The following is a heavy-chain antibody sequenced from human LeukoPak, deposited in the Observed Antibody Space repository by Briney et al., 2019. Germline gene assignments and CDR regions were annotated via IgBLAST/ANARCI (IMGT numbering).Heavy chain of an antibody. J-gene: IGHJ5*02. D-gene: IGHD2-15*01. V-gene: IGHV3-20*04. CDR1: GFTFDDHG. CDR2: IKWDGGRT. CDR3: ARSREDCCGSFDP. Sequence: PGGSLRLSCAASGFTFDDHGMSWVRQAPGKGLEWVSGIKWDGGRTGYADSVTGRFTISRDKSKNTLYLQMNSLRAEDTALYYCARSREDCCGSFDPWGQGTLVTVSS.